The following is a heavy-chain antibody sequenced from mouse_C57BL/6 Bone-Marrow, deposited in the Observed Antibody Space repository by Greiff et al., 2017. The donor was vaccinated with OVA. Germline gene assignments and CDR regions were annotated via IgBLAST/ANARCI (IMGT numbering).Heavy chain of an antibody. CDR1: GFTFSDFY. Sequence: EVQLMESGGGLVQSGRSLRLSCATSGFTFSDFYMEWVRQAPGKGLEWIAASRNKANDYTTEYSASVKGRFIVSRYTSQSSLYLQMHALRAEYTAIYYCARDAGGSWFAYWGQGTLVTVSA. J-gene: IGHJ3*01. CDR3: ARDAGGSWFAY. V-gene: IGHV7-1*01. D-gene: IGHD1-1*02. CDR2: SRNKANDYTT.